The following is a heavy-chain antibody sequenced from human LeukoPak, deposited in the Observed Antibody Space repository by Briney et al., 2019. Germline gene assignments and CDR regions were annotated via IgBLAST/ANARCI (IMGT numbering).Heavy chain of an antibody. D-gene: IGHD3-3*01. V-gene: IGHV3-23*01. CDR3: AKSRAIFGVLNALVSVDY. CDR1: GFTFSSYA. Sequence: GGSLRLSCAASGFTFSSYAMSWVRQAPGKGLEWVSAISGSGGSTYYADSVKGRFTISRDNSKNTLYLQMSSPRAEDTAVYYCAKSRAIFGVLNALVSVDYWGQGTLVTVSS. J-gene: IGHJ4*02. CDR2: ISGSGGST.